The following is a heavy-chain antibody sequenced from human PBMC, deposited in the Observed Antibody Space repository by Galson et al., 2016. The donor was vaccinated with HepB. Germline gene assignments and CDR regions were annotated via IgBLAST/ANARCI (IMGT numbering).Heavy chain of an antibody. CDR2: IDTSSNSI. Sequence: SLRLSCAASGFTFNTYSMNWVRQSPGKGLEWVSYIDTSSNSIVYADSVKGRFTISRDNAKSSLYLQMNSLREEDTALYYRVRDFRSSGTFGCWGQEVLVTVSS. V-gene: IGHV3-48*02. CDR1: GFTFNTYS. CDR3: VRDFRSSGTFGC. D-gene: IGHD3-22*01. J-gene: IGHJ4*02.